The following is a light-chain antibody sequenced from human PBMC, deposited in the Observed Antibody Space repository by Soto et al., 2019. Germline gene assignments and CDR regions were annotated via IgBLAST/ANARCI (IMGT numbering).Light chain of an antibody. V-gene: IGKV3-15*01. J-gene: IGKJ1*01. CDR3: QQYNNWPET. Sequence: EIVMTQSPATLSESPGERATLSCRASQSVSSNLAWYQQKVGQAPRVLIYDASTRATGIPGRFSGSGSGTEFTLTISSLQSEDFAVYYCQQYNNWPETFGQGTKVEIK. CDR1: QSVSSN. CDR2: DAS.